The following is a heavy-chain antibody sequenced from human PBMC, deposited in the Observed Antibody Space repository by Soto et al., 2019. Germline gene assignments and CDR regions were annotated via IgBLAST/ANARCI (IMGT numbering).Heavy chain of an antibody. V-gene: IGHV2-5*02. CDR1: GFSFSTSGVG. CDR2: VYWDDDK. Sequence: QITLKESGPTLVKPTQTLTLTCTFSGFSFSTSGVGVEWIRQPPGKALEWLALVYWDDDKRYSPSLKSRLTITKDTSVTKGVLKLTNMDSLDTATYFCARTVAAMPHILDSWGQGILVTVSS. J-gene: IGHJ4*02. D-gene: IGHD2-2*01. CDR3: ARTVAAMPHILDS.